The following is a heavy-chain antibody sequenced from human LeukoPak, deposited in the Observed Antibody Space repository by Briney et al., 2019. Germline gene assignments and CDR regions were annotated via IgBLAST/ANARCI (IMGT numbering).Heavy chain of an antibody. CDR3: ARTVAYCSATSCYGY. J-gene: IGHJ4*02. D-gene: IGHD2-2*01. V-gene: IGHV4-38-2*01. CDR1: GYSISSGYY. Sequence: SETLSLTCAVSGYSISSGYYWGWIRQPPRKGLEWIGSVYYDGSTYHNPSLKSRVTISVDMSKNQFFVKLSPVTAADTAVYYCARTVAYCSATSCYGYWGQGTLVTVSS. CDR2: VYYDGST.